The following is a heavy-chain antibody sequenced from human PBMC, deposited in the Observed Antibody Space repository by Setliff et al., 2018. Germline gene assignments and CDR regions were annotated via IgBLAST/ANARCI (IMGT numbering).Heavy chain of an antibody. D-gene: IGHD2-15*01. V-gene: IGHV4-59*13. CDR3: ARTRYGLGGRPY. CDR2: IHYSGST. J-gene: IGHJ4*02. Sequence: PSETLSLTCTVSGGSMTSYYWSWVRQSPWKGLEWIGFIHYSGSTNYNPSLKSRVTISLDTPKNQFSLRLSSVTAADTAVYYCARTRYGLGGRPYWGQGTLVTVSS. CDR1: GGSMTSYY.